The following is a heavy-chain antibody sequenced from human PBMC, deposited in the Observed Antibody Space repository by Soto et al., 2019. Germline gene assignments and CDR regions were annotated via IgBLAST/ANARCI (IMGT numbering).Heavy chain of an antibody. J-gene: IGHJ4*02. CDR1: GFTFSSYA. CDR3: AIPVTFARANYFDC. V-gene: IGHV3-23*01. CDR2: ITDSAYST. D-gene: IGHD5-18*01. Sequence: EVQLLESGGGLVQPGGSLRLSCAASGFTFSSYAMRWVRQAPGKGLEWVSGITDSAYSTYYADSVKGRFTISRDNSKNTLYLQMNSLRAEDTAVCYCAIPVTFARANYFDCWGRGTRVTVSS.